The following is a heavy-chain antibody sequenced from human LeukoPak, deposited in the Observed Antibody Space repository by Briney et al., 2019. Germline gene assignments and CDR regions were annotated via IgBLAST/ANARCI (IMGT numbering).Heavy chain of an antibody. J-gene: IGHJ4*02. V-gene: IGHV3-23*01. D-gene: IGHD4-17*01. CDR2: ISGSGGST. CDR3: ARGSTVTTH. Sequence: TGRSLRLSCAASGFTFSSYAMSWVRQAPGKGLEWVSAISGSGGSTYYADSVKGRFTISRDNSKNTLYLQMNSLRAEDTAVYYCARGSTVTTHWGQGTLVTVSS. CDR1: GFTFSSYA.